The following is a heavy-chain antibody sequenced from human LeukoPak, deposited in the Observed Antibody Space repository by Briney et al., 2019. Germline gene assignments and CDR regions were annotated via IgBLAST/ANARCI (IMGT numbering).Heavy chain of an antibody. J-gene: IGHJ4*02. CDR1: GFTLNKDW. D-gene: IGHD2-15*01. Sequence: PGGSLTLYCAAYGFTLNKDWRDWVRRAPGKVLVWVSGIKRDGSSTSYADFVKGRFTISRDNAKNTLYLQMNSLRAEDTAVYYCARDPDICSGGSCYSHFDYWGQGTLVTVSS. V-gene: IGHV3-74*01. CDR2: IKRDGSST. CDR3: ARDPDICSGGSCYSHFDY.